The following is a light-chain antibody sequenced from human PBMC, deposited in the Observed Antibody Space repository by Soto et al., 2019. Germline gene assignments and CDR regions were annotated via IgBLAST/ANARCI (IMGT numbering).Light chain of an antibody. CDR3: SSYTTGSLVV. CDR1: SSDVGAYDY. J-gene: IGLJ2*01. CDR2: KVS. Sequence: QSALTQAASVSGSPGQSITISCTGTSSDVGAYDYVTWYQQHPGKAPKVMIYKVSNRPSGVSYRFSGSKSGNTASLTISGLQAEDEADYYCSSYTTGSLVVFGGGTKLTVL. V-gene: IGLV2-14*01.